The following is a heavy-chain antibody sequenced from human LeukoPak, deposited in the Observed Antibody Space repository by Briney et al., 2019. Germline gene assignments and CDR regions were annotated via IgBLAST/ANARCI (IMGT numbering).Heavy chain of an antibody. CDR2: IIPIFGTA. J-gene: IGHJ4*02. D-gene: IGHD3-10*01. CDR3: ASERGATQYFDY. CDR1: GGTFSSYA. Sequence: ASVKVSCKASGGTFSSYAISWVRQAPGQGLEWMGGIIPIFGTANYAQKFQGRVTITTDESTSTAYMELSSLRSEDTAVYYCASERGATQYFDYWGQGTLVTVSS. V-gene: IGHV1-69*05.